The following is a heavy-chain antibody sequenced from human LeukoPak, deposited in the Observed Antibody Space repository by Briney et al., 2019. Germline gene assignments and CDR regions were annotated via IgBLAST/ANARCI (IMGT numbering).Heavy chain of an antibody. D-gene: IGHD3-22*01. CDR3: ARVYYYDSSGYPAGDDY. CDR2: INSGGSRT. Sequence: GSLRLSCAASGFTFSTYWMNWVRQAPGKGLVWVSRINSGGSRTSYADSVKGRFTISRDNAQNTLHLQMNSLRAEDTAVYFCARVYYYDSSGYPAGDDYWGQGTLVTVSS. V-gene: IGHV3-74*01. J-gene: IGHJ4*02. CDR1: GFTFSTYW.